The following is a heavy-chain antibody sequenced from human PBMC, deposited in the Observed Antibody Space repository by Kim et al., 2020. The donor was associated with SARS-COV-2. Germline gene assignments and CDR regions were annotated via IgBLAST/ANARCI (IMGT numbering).Heavy chain of an antibody. CDR1: GYTFTSYG. CDR3: ARTWIQLWPDPYYFDY. CDR2: ISAYNGNT. J-gene: IGHJ4*02. V-gene: IGHV1-18*01. D-gene: IGHD5-18*01. Sequence: ASVKVSCKASGYTFTSYGISWVRQAPGQGLEWMGWISAYNGNTNYAQKLQGRVTMTTDTSTSTAYMELRSLRSDDTAVYYCARTWIQLWPDPYYFDYWGQGTLVTVSS.